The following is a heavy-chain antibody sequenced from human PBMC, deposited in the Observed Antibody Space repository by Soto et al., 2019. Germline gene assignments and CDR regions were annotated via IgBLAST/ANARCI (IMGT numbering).Heavy chain of an antibody. D-gene: IGHD1-26*01. Sequence: SETLSLTCTVSGGSIRTYYWSWIRQPPGKGLEWIAYVYYSGNTYYNPSLKSRVTISVDTSKNQFSLKLGSVTPADTAVYYCASLGGSYYRFDYWGQGTLVTVSS. CDR2: VYYSGNT. CDR1: GGSIRTYY. V-gene: IGHV4-59*01. J-gene: IGHJ4*02. CDR3: ASLGGSYYRFDY.